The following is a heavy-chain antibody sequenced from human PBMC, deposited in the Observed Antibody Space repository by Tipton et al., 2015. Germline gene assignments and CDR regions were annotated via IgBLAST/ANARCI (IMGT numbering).Heavy chain of an antibody. V-gene: IGHV1-18*04. D-gene: IGHD3-22*01. CDR2: ILDPHGHP. J-gene: IGHJ4*02. Sequence: QLVQSGAEVKEPGASVKASCTTFGYTFTNYGLTWARQAPGQGLERLGWILDPHGHPNYAQKLQGRVTMTTDTSTSTAYVELRSLRADDAAVYYCARDRGGDYYDSSGCLMGYFDYWGQGALVTV. CDR1: GYTFTNYG. CDR3: ARDRGGDYYDSSGCLMGYFDY.